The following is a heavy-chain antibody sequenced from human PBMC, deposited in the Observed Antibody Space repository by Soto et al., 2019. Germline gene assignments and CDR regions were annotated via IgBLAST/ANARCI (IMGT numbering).Heavy chain of an antibody. CDR3: ARSQGSSWYSGFFY. V-gene: IGHV1-18*04. D-gene: IGHD6-13*01. CDR1: GYTFTSYG. J-gene: IGHJ4*02. CDR2: ISAYNGNT. Sequence: GALVKVSCKASGYTFTSYGISWVRQAPGQGLEWMGWISAYNGNTNYAQKLQGRVTMTTDTSTSTAYMELRSLRSDDTAVYYCARSQGSSWYSGFFYWGQGTLVTVSS.